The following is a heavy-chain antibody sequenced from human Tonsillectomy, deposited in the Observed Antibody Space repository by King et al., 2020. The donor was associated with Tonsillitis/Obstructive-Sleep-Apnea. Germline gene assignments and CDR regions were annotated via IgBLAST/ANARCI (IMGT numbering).Heavy chain of an antibody. Sequence: VQLVESGGGLVQPGGSLRLSCAASGFTFNSYWMSWVRQAPGKGLEWVANIKEDGSEKYYVDSVKGRFTISRDNAKNSLYLQVNSLRAEDTAVYYCARDLTPIYDSSRYYDAFDIWGQGTVVTVSS. J-gene: IGHJ3*02. CDR1: GFTFNSYW. V-gene: IGHV3-7*01. D-gene: IGHD3-22*01. CDR3: ARDLTPIYDSSRYYDAFDI. CDR2: IKEDGSEK.